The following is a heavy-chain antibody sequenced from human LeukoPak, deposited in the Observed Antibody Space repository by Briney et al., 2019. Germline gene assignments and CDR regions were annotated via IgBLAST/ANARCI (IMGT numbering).Heavy chain of an antibody. Sequence: ASETLSLTCTVSGGSISSYYWSWIRQPAGKGLEWIGRIYTSGSTNYNPSLKSRVTMSVDTSKNQFSLKLSSVTAADTAVYYCARDRPDIVVVPAAIGGPDPWGQGTLVTVSS. V-gene: IGHV4-4*07. CDR2: IYTSGST. D-gene: IGHD2-2*02. J-gene: IGHJ5*02. CDR1: GGSISSYY. CDR3: ARDRPDIVVVPAAIGGPDP.